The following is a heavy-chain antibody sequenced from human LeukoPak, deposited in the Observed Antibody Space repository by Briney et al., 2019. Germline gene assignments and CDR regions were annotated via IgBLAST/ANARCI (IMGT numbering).Heavy chain of an antibody. J-gene: IGHJ4*02. CDR1: GGSIRSYY. CDR2: IHGSGNT. D-gene: IGHD6-19*01. CDR3: ARETMLAGFASGLGFNY. V-gene: IGHV4-59*01. Sequence: SETLSLICTVSGGSIRSYYWSWIRQPPGKGLEWIGNIHGSGNTNYNPSLKSRLSMSLDTSRNQFSLNLTSVTAADTATYYCARETMLAGFASGLGFNYWGQGILVIVSS.